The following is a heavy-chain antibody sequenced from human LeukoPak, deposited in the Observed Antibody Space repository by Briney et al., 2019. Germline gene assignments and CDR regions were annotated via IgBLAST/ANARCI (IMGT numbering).Heavy chain of an antibody. D-gene: IGHD6-13*01. Sequence: SETLSLTCAVYDGSFSGYYWSWIRQPPGKGLEWIGEINHSGSTNYNPSLKSRVTISVDTSKNQFSLKLSSVTAADTAVYYCARARSGSSSWYGKNTRGKFDYWGQGTLVTVSS. J-gene: IGHJ4*02. CDR3: ARARSGSSSWYGKNTRGKFDY. CDR2: INHSGST. V-gene: IGHV4-34*01. CDR1: DGSFSGYY.